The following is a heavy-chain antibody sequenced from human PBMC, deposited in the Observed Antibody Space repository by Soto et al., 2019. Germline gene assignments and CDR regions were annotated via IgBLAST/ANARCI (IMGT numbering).Heavy chain of an antibody. J-gene: IGHJ6*02. Sequence: ASVKVSCKASGFTFTSSAVQWVRQARGQRLEWIGWIVVGSGNTNYAQKFQERVTITRDMSTSTAYMELSSLRSEDTAVYYCASGRYGDYLYYYYYGMDVWGQGTTVTVSS. CDR2: IVVGSGNT. CDR1: GFTFTSSA. V-gene: IGHV1-58*01. CDR3: ASGRYGDYLYYYYYGMDV. D-gene: IGHD4-17*01.